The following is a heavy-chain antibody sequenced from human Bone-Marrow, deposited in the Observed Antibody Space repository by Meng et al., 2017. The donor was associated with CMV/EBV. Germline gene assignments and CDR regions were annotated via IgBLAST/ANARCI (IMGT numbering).Heavy chain of an antibody. V-gene: IGHV3-30*02. CDR1: GFTFSSYG. CDR2: IRYDGSNK. J-gene: IGHJ4*02. Sequence: GESLKISCAASGFTFSSYGMHWVRQAPGKGLEWVAFIRYDGSNKYYADSVKGRFTISRDNSKNTLYLQMNSLRAEDTAVYYCATLDDIVVVPAAKRLLSPQCFFDYWGQGTLVTVSS. CDR3: ATLDDIVVVPAAKRLLSPQCFFDY. D-gene: IGHD2-2*01.